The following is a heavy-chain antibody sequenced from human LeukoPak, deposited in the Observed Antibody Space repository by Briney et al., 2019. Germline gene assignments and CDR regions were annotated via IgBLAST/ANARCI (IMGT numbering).Heavy chain of an antibody. J-gene: IGHJ4*02. CDR3: ARTVAYGDYPYYFDY. Sequence: GRSLRLSCAVSGLTLSSYAMHWVRQAPGKGLEWVAVISYDGSNKYYADFVKGRFTISRDNSKNTLYLQMNSLRAEDTAVYYCARTVAYGDYPYYFDYWGQGTLVTVSS. V-gene: IGHV3-30*04. D-gene: IGHD4-17*01. CDR1: GLTLSSYA. CDR2: ISYDGSNK.